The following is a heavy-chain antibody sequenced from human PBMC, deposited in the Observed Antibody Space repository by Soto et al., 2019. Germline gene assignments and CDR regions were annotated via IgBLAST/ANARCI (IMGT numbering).Heavy chain of an antibody. CDR1: GYTFTGYY. Sequence: ASVKVSCKASGYTFTGYYMHWVRQAPGQGLEWMGWINLNSGGTNYAQKFQGWVTMTRDTSISTAYMELSRLRSDDTAVYYCARAYFWSGAPPRFDYYGMDVWGPATTVTGSS. D-gene: IGHD3-3*01. V-gene: IGHV1-2*04. J-gene: IGHJ6*02. CDR3: ARAYFWSGAPPRFDYYGMDV. CDR2: INLNSGGT.